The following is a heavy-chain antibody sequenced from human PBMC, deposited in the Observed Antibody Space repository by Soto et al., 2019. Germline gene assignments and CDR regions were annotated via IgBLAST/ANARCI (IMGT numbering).Heavy chain of an antibody. Sequence: QVHLVQSGAEVKKPGASVKVSCKGSGYAFTTYGITWVRQAPGQGLEWMGWISAHNGNTNYAQKLQGRVTVTRDTSTSTASMALRSLRSDATAVSYCARGRYGDYWGQGALVTVSS. CDR3: ARGRYGDY. CDR1: GYAFTTYG. CDR2: ISAHNGNT. D-gene: IGHD1-1*01. V-gene: IGHV1-18*01. J-gene: IGHJ4*02.